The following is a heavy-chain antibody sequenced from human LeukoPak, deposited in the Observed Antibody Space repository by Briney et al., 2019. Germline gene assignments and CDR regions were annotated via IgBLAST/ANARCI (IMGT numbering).Heavy chain of an antibody. D-gene: IGHD2-2*01. CDR1: GYTFTSYG. V-gene: IGHV1-18*01. CDR3: AREYCSRTSCYCPDY. J-gene: IGHJ4*02. CDR2: ISTYNAKT. Sequence: ASVKVSRKASGYTFTSYGISWVRRAPGQGLEWMGWISTYNAKTNYAQKVQGRVTMTTDTSTSTVYMELRSLRSDDTAVNYCAREYCSRTSCYCPDYWGQGTLVTVSS.